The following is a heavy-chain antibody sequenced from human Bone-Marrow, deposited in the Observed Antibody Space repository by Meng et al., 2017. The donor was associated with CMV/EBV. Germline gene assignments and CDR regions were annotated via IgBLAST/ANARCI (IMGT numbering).Heavy chain of an antibody. D-gene: IGHD1-26*01. CDR1: GYSISSGYY. CDR2: IYHSGST. J-gene: IGHJ4*02. Sequence: SETLSLTCTVSGYSISSGYYWGWIRQPPGKGLEWIGSIYHSGSTYYNPSLKSRVTISVDTSKNQFSLKLSSVTAADTAVYYCARAAPFSGSYWVDYWGQGTLVTV. V-gene: IGHV4-38-2*02. CDR3: ARAAPFSGSYWVDY.